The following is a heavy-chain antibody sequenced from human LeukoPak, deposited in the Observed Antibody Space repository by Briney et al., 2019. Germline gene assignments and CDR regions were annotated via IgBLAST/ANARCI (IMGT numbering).Heavy chain of an antibody. J-gene: IGHJ4*02. CDR2: IYPSDGRT. CDR3: ARDRPTYDYVWGSYRYTVDY. D-gene: IGHD3-16*02. CDR1: GYTFTDAY. Sequence: ASVKVSCKPSGYTFTDAYIHWVRQAPGQALEWMGVIYPSDGRTTYAQEMQGRVTMTTDTSTSTAYMELRSPRSDDTAVYYCARDRPTYDYVWGSYRYTVDYWGQGTLVTVSS. V-gene: IGHV1-46*04.